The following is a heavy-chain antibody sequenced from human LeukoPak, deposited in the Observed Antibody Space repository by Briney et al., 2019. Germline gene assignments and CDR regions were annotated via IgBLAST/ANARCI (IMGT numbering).Heavy chain of an antibody. CDR3: ARLTRRWLQLGWFDP. V-gene: IGHV4-34*01. CDR2: INHSGST. D-gene: IGHD5-24*01. J-gene: IGHJ5*02. Sequence: SETLSLTCAVYGGSFSGYYWSWIRQPPGKGLEWIGEINHSGSTNYNPSLKSRVTISVDTSKNRFSLKLSSVTAADTAVYYCARLTRRWLQLGWFDPWGQGTLVTVSS. CDR1: GGSFSGYY.